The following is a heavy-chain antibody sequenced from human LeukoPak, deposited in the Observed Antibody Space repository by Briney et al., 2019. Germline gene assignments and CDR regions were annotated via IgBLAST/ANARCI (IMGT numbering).Heavy chain of an antibody. CDR2: ISSSSSDI. Sequence: PGRSLRLSCAASGFTFITYTMNWVRQAPGKGLEWVSSISSSSSDIFYADSVKGRFTISRDNAKNSLYLQMNSLRAEDTAVYYCAREGGFYASGTYHTDYGMDVWGQGTTVTVSS. J-gene: IGHJ6*02. CDR1: GFTFITYT. D-gene: IGHD3-10*01. CDR3: AREGGFYASGTYHTDYGMDV. V-gene: IGHV3-21*01.